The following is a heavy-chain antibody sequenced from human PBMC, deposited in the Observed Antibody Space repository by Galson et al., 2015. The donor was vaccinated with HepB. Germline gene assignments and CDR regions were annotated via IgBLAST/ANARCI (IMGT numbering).Heavy chain of an antibody. D-gene: IGHD2-21*01. CDR1: GFTFSDYY. CDR3: ARVLSIGGDKYWYFDL. CDR2: ISHNGGTI. Sequence: SLRLSCAASGFTFSDYYMIWIRQAPGKGLEWISYISHNGGTIYYADSVRGRFTISRDNAKNSLYLQMNSLRVEDTAVYYCARVLSIGGDKYWYFDLWGRGTLVTVSS. V-gene: IGHV3-11*01. J-gene: IGHJ2*01.